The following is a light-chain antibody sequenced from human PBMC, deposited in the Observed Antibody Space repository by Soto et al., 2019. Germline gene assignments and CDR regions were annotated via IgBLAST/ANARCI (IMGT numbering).Light chain of an antibody. Sequence: IQMTQSPSSLSASVGDRVTITCQASQDISKNLNWYQQKPGKAPKLLIYDASSLQTGVPSSFSGSGSATPFTFSISSLQLEDVATYYCQQYDNLLPITFGQGTRLEIK. CDR2: DAS. J-gene: IGKJ5*01. CDR1: QDISKN. CDR3: QQYDNLLPIT. V-gene: IGKV1-33*01.